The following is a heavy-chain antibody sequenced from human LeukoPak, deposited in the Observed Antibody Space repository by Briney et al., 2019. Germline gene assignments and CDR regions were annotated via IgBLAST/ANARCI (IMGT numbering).Heavy chain of an antibody. D-gene: IGHD1-26*01. CDR2: IWYDGSNK. CDR3: ASGYSGRYLYEAPTQH. CDR1: GFTFRSDR. V-gene: IGHV3-33*01. J-gene: IGHJ1*01. Sequence: RGSLRLACSAPGFTFRSDRIHCGRQTPGKGLWRVAVIWYDGSNKNYADSVKGRFTIYRDNSKNTLSLQMNILRPEDRPVYYCASGYSGRYLYEAPTQHWGQGTLVTVSS.